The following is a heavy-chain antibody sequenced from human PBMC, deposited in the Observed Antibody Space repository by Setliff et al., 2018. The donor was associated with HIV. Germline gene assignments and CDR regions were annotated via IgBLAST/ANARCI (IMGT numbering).Heavy chain of an antibody. CDR3: ARGRRGEQLVFDY. Sequence: FPNYWIGWVRQMPGRGLEWMGIIYPGDSDTRYSPSFEGQVTMSADKSINTAYLQWNSLKASDTAMYYCARGRRGEQLVFDYWGQGTLVTVSS. J-gene: IGHJ4*02. V-gene: IGHV5-51*01. D-gene: IGHD6-13*01. CDR1: FPNYW. CDR2: IYPGDSDT.